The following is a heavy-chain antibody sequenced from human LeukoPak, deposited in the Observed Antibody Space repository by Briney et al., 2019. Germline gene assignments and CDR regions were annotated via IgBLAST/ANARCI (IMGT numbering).Heavy chain of an antibody. CDR1: GGSFSGYY. J-gene: IGHJ4*02. CDR2: INHSGNT. Sequence: SETLSLTCAVYGGSFSGYYWTWIRQPPGKGLEWIGEINHSGNTNYNPSLKSRVTMSVDTSKNQFSLKLSSVTAADTAVYYCARRSGSYYEYYFDYWGQGTLVTVSS. V-gene: IGHV4-34*10. CDR3: ARRSGSYYEYYFDY. D-gene: IGHD1-26*01.